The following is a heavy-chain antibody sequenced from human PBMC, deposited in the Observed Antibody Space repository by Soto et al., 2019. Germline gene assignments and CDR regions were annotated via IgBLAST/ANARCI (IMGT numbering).Heavy chain of an antibody. D-gene: IGHD3-10*01. CDR2: IYPGDSDT. V-gene: IGHV5-51*01. J-gene: IGHJ6*02. CDR1: GYSFTSYW. CDR3: ARQRRADYYGSGIASMDV. Sequence: GESLKISCKGSGYSFTSYWIGWVRQMPGKGLERMGIIYPGDSDTRYSPSFQGQVTISADKSISTAYLQWSSLKASDTAMYYCARQRRADYYGSGIASMDVWGQGTTVTVSS.